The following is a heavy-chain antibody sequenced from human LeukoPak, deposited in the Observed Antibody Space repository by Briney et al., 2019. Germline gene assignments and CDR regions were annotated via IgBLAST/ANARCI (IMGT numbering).Heavy chain of an antibody. J-gene: IGHJ4*02. V-gene: IGHV3-23*01. CDR1: GFTFSSYS. CDR2: ISGSGGST. D-gene: IGHD2-2*01. CDR3: AKDERYCSSTSCKLSEFDY. Sequence: GGSLRLSCAASGFTFSSYSMNWVRQAPGKGLEWVSAISGSGGSTYYADSVKGRFTISRDNSKNTLYLQMNSLRAEDTAVYYCAKDERYCSSTSCKLSEFDYWGQGTLVTVSS.